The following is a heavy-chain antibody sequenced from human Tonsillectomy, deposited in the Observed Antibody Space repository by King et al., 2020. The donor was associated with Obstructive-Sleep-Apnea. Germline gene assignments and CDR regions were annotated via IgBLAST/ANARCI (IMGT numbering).Heavy chain of an antibody. CDR1: GFTFSNYA. Sequence: VQLVESGGGVVQPGRSLRLSCAASGFTFSNYAMHWVRQAPGKGLEWVAVISFDGSNKYYADSVKGRFTISRDNSKNTLYLQMNSLRPEDTAVYYCARDRADGPPYYYGMDVWGQGTTVTVSS. D-gene: IGHD5-24*01. CDR3: ARDRADGPPYYYGMDV. CDR2: ISFDGSNK. J-gene: IGHJ6*02. V-gene: IGHV3-30*04.